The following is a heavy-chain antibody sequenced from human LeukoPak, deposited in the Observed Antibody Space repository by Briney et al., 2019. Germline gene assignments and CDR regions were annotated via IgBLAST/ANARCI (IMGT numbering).Heavy chain of an antibody. CDR2: IYYNERS. D-gene: IGHD2/OR15-2a*01. V-gene: IGHV4-59*12. J-gene: IGHJ4*02. Sequence: SETLSLTCTVSGDSISSYFWSWIRQPPGKGLEWIGYIYYNERSNYNPSLRSRVTISIDTSKNQFSLKLNSVTAADTAVYYCARESGETLYFYSGGWGQGTLVTVSS. CDR3: ARESGETLYFYSGG. CDR1: GDSISSYF.